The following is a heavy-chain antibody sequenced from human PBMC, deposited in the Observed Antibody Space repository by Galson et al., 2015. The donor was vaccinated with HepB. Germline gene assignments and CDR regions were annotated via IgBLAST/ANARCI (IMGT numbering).Heavy chain of an antibody. CDR2: ISSSGSTI. V-gene: IGHV3-11*01. CDR1: GFTFNDYY. J-gene: IGHJ6*03. Sequence: SLRLSCAASGFTFNDYYMSWIRQAPGKGLEWVSYISSSGSTIYYADSVKGRFTISRDNAKNSLYLQMNSLRAEDTAVYYCARGHRPALYCTGGVSYTRAYYYYMDVWVKGTTVTVSS. CDR3: ARGHRPALYCTGGVSYTRAYYYYMDV. D-gene: IGHD2-8*02.